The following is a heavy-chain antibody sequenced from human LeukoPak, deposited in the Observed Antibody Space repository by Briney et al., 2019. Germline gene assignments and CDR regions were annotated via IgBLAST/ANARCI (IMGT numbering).Heavy chain of an antibody. D-gene: IGHD3-22*01. CDR2: IRDNGSNT. CDR3: AKRIYDSSVSYSLLDY. V-gene: IGHV3-23*01. Sequence: GGSLRLSCAASGFTFSSYAMSWVRQAPGKGLEWVSDIRDNGSNTYYADSLKGRLTVSRDNSKNTLYLQMNSLRAEDTAVYYCAKRIYDSSVSYSLLDYWGQGSLVTVSS. CDR1: GFTFSSYA. J-gene: IGHJ4*02.